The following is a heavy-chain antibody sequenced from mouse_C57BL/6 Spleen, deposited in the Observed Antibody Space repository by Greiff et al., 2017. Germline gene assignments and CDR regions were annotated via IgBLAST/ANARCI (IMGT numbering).Heavy chain of an antibody. CDR2: IDPSDSYT. CDR3: ARDDSNYVAY. Sequence: QVQLQQSGAELVKPGASVKLSCKASGYTFTSYWMQWVKQRPGQGLEWIGEIDPSDSYTNYTQKIKGKATLTVDTSSSTAYMQLSSLTSEDSAVYYCARDDSNYVAYWGQGTLVTVSA. CDR1: GYTFTSYW. V-gene: IGHV1-50*01. D-gene: IGHD2-5*01. J-gene: IGHJ3*01.